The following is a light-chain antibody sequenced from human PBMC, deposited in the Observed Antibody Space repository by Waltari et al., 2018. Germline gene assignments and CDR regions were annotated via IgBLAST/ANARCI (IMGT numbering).Light chain of an antibody. Sequence: DIQMTQSPSSLSASVGDRVTITCRASQFISSYLNWYQQKPGRAPKLLICAASSLESGVPSRFSGSGSGTDFTLTISSLQVEDFATYYCQQSYNTPPNFGGGTKVEIK. CDR1: QFISSY. V-gene: IGKV1-39*01. J-gene: IGKJ4*01. CDR3: QQSYNTPPN. CDR2: AAS.